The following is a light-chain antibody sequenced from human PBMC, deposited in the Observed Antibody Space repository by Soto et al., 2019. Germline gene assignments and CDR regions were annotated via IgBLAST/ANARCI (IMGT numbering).Light chain of an antibody. Sequence: EIVLTQSPATLSLSPGERATLSCGASQSVSSSYLAWYQQKPGLVPRLLIYDASSRATGIPDRFSGSGSGTDFTLTISRLEPEDFAVYYCQQYGSSPWGFGQGTKV. CDR2: DAS. CDR3: QQYGSSPWG. J-gene: IGKJ1*01. CDR1: QSVSSSY. V-gene: IGKV3D-20*01.